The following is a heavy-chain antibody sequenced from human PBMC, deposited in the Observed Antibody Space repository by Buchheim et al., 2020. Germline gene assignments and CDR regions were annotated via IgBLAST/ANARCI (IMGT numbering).Heavy chain of an antibody. D-gene: IGHD6-19*01. CDR2: INPNSGGT. CDR1: GYTFTGYY. V-gene: IGHV1-2*04. Sequence: QVQLVQSGAEVKKPGASVKVSCKASGYTFTGYYMHWVRQAPGQGLEWMGWINPNSGGTNYAQKFQGWVTMTRDTSISTAYMELSRLRSDDTAVYYCARERDLVQWLEPPEYYYYGMDVWGQGTT. J-gene: IGHJ6*02. CDR3: ARERDLVQWLEPPEYYYYGMDV.